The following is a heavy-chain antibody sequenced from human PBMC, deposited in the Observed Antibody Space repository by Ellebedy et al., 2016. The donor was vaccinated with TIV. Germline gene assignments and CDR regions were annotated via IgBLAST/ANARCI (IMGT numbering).Heavy chain of an antibody. CDR2: IYAGDTT. D-gene: IGHD3-3*01. V-gene: IGHV3-66*01. CDR1: GFTVSSNY. Sequence: GESLKISCAASGFTVSSNYMSWVRQAPGKGLEWVSVIYAGDTTYYADSVKGRFTISGDDSKNTLNLQMNSLRAEDTAVYYCARVQWPGRFYYFDYWGQGTLVTVSS. CDR3: ARVQWPGRFYYFDY. J-gene: IGHJ4*02.